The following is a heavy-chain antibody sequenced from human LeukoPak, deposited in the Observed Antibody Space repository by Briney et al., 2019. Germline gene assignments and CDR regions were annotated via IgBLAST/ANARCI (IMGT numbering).Heavy chain of an antibody. D-gene: IGHD2-15*01. V-gene: IGHV1-24*01. J-gene: IGHJ3*02. CDR2: FDPEDGET. CDR3: ATVIVVVAPNDAFDI. CDR1: GYTLTELS. Sequence: GASVKVSCKVSGYTLTELSMHWVRQAPGKGLEWMGGFDPEDGETIYAQKFQGRVTMTEDTSTDTAYMELSSLRSEDTAVYYCATVIVVVAPNDAFDIWGQGTMVTVSS.